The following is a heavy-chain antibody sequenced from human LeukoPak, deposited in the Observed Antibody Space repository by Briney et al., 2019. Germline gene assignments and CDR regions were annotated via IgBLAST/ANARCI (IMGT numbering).Heavy chain of an antibody. J-gene: IGHJ4*02. Sequence: ASVKVSRKGSGYTFTSYWIQWVRQAPGQGLEWMGLINPDGGSTAYAHRFQGRVTMTRDTSTSTVYMDLSSLRSEDTAMYYCARAPRNSSTMLDYWGQGTLVTVSS. CDR2: INPDGGST. D-gene: IGHD6-13*01. V-gene: IGHV1-46*01. CDR1: GYTFTSYW. CDR3: ARAPRNSSTMLDY.